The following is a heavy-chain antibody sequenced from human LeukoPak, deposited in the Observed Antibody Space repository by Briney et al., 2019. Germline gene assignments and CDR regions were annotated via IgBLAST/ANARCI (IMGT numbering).Heavy chain of an antibody. CDR3: SRGSGWLSVY. J-gene: IGHJ4*02. V-gene: IGHV3-49*03. CDR1: GFTFGDYL. CDR2: ISGGTT. D-gene: IGHD6-19*01. Sequence: GGSLRLSCTASGFTFGDYLMSWFRQAPGKGLEWIGFISGGTTEYAASVKGRFTISRDDSTGIAYLQMNSLTTEDTAVYYCSRGSGWLSVYWGQGTLVTVSS.